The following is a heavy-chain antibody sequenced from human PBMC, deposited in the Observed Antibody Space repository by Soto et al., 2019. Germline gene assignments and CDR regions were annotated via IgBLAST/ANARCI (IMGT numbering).Heavy chain of an antibody. CDR1: GGSISSGGYY. D-gene: IGHD6-19*01. Sequence: QVQLQESGPGLVKPSQTLSLTCTVSGGSISSGGYYWSWIRQYPGLGPEWIGAVYYTGSTYYKRPLKSRLTMSVDTSKNQYSLMLTSVTAADTAVYYCAREYSSGCYGDCQHLGQGIQVTVSS. J-gene: IGHJ1*01. V-gene: IGHV4-31*03. CDR3: AREYSSGCYGDCQH. CDR2: VYYTGST.